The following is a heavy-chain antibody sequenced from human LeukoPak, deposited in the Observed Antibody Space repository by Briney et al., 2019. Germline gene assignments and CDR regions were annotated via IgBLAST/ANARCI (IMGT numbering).Heavy chain of an antibody. D-gene: IGHD6-19*01. V-gene: IGHV3-30*18. J-gene: IGHJ4*02. Sequence: PGRSLRLSCAASGFTFSINGMHWVRQAPGKGLEWVAVISYDGNNKYYADSVKGRFTISRDNSKNTLYLQMDNLRAEDTAVYYCAKYQRQWLPKGGFDYWGQGTLVTVSS. CDR2: ISYDGNNK. CDR1: GFTFSING. CDR3: AKYQRQWLPKGGFDY.